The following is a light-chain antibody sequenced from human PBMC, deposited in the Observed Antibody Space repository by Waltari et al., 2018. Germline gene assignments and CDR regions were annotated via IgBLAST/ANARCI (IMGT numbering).Light chain of an antibody. V-gene: IGLV7-46*01. CDR2: DTS. CDR3: LISYSGVGV. CDR1: AGPVTSGLY. Sequence: QAVVTQEPSLTVSPGGTVTLPCGSSAGPVTSGLYPYWFQQKPGQAPRTLIYDTSNKHSWTPARFSGSLLGGKAALTLSGAQPEDEAEYYCLISYSGVGVFGGGTKLTVL. J-gene: IGLJ3*02.